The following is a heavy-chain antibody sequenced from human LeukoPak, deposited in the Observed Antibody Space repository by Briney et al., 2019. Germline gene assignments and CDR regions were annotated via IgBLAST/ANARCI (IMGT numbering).Heavy chain of an antibody. CDR1: GFTFSSYA. CDR3: AKARRTVTTPQY. V-gene: IGHV3-23*01. J-gene: IGHJ4*02. Sequence: GGSLRLSCAASGFTFSSYAMSLVRLAPGKGLEWVSAISGSGGSTYYADSVKGRFTISRDNSKNTLYLQMNSLRAEDTAVYYCAKARRTVTTPQYWGQGTLVTVSS. CDR2: ISGSGGST. D-gene: IGHD4-11*01.